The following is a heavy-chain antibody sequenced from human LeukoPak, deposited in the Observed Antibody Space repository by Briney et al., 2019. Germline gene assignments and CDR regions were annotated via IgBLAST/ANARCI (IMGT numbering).Heavy chain of an antibody. V-gene: IGHV3-23*01. CDR3: AKDTNYYDSSGPAGSGYP. CDR2: ISGSGGST. D-gene: IGHD3-22*01. CDR1: GFTFSSYA. Sequence: PGGSLRLSCAASGFTFSSYAMSWVRQAPGKGLEWVSAISGSGGSTYYADSVKGRFTISRDNSKNTLYLQMNSLRAEDTAVYYCAKDTNYYDSSGPAGSGYPWGQGTLVTVSS. J-gene: IGHJ5*02.